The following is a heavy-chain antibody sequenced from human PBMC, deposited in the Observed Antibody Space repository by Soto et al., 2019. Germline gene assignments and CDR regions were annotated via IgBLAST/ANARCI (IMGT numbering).Heavy chain of an antibody. CDR3: ASALGRGVVVTAPPYY. D-gene: IGHD2-21*02. Sequence: SETLSLTCTVSGGSFSGYYWSWIRQPPGKGLEWIGEINHSGSTNYNPSLKSRVTISVDTSKNQFSLKLSSVTAADTAVYYCASALGRGVVVTAPPYYWGQGTLVTVSS. CDR2: INHSGST. J-gene: IGHJ4*02. CDR1: GGSFSGYY. V-gene: IGHV4-34*01.